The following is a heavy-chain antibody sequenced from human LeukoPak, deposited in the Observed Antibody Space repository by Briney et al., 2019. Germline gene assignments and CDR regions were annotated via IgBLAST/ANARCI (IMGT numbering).Heavy chain of an antibody. CDR1: GFTFSSYA. CDR2: ISYDGSNK. V-gene: IGHV3-30*04. CDR3: AKEVQWLFGFDY. J-gene: IGHJ4*02. D-gene: IGHD6-19*01. Sequence: RRSLRLSCAASGFTFSSYAMHWVRQAPGKGLEGVAVISYDGSNKYYADSVKGRFTISRDNSKNTLYLQMNSLRAEDTAVYYCAKEVQWLFGFDYWGQGTLVTVSS.